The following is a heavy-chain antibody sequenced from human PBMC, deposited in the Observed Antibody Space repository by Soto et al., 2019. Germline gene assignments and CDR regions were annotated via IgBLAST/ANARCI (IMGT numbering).Heavy chain of an antibody. CDR1: GYTFTSYV. J-gene: IGHJ4*02. CDR2: ISAYNGNT. Sequence: ASVKVSCKASGYTFTSYVISWVRQAPGQGLEWMGWISAYNGNTNYAQKLQGRVTMTTDTSTSTAYMELRSLRSDDTAAYYCARVSLIFGVVIEYYFDFWGQGTLVTVSS. CDR3: ARVSLIFGVVIEYYFDF. V-gene: IGHV1-18*01. D-gene: IGHD3-3*01.